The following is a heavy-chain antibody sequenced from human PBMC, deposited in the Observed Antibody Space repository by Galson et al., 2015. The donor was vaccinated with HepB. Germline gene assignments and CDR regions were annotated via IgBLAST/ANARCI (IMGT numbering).Heavy chain of an antibody. CDR2: IYPGDSDT. CDR1: GYSFTSYW. J-gene: IGHJ5*02. CDR3: ARQWRIAAAGTGFDP. V-gene: IGHV5-51*01. D-gene: IGHD6-13*01. Sequence: QSGAEVKKPGESLKISCKGSGYSFTSYWIGWVRQMPGKGLEWMGIIYPGDSDTRYSPSFQGQVTISADKSISTAYLQWSSLKASDTAMYYCARQWRIAAAGTGFDPWGQGTLVTVSS.